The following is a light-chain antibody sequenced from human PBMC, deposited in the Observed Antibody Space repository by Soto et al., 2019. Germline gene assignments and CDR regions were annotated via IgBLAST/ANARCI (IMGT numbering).Light chain of an antibody. Sequence: DIKMTQSPSSLSASIGDRVTMTCRASQSISTFLNWYRQRPGKAPELLIYSASILQTGVPARFSGSATGTDFTLIISSLHLEDVGTYFCQQSYSTPHFTFGPGTKLDLK. J-gene: IGKJ3*01. CDR3: QQSYSTPHFT. CDR2: SAS. V-gene: IGKV1-39*01. CDR1: QSISTF.